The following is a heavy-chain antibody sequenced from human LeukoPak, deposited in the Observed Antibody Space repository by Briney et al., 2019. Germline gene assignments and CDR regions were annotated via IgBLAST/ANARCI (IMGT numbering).Heavy chain of an antibody. CDR1: GGSISSSSYY. V-gene: IGHV4-39*07. D-gene: IGHD3-22*01. CDR2: IYYSGST. J-gene: IGHJ3*02. CDR3: ARGTHYYDSSGYYYGWSGAFDI. Sequence: SETLSLTCTVSGGSISSSSYYWGWIRQPPGKGLEWIGSIYYSGSTYYNPSLKSRVTISVDTSKNRFSLKLSSVTAADTAVYYCARGTHYYDSSGYYYGWSGAFDIWGQGTMVTVSS.